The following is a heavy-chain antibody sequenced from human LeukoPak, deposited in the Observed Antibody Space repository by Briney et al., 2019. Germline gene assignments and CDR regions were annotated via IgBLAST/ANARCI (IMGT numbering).Heavy chain of an antibody. CDR1: GFTVSSNY. CDR3: ARGPRYSGPYYFDY. D-gene: IGHD5-12*01. Sequence: GGSLRLSCAASGFTVSSNYMSWVRQAPGKGLEWVSVIYSGGSTYYADSVKGRFTISRDNSKNTLYLQMNSLRAEDTAVYYCARGPRYSGPYYFDYWGQGTLVTVSS. V-gene: IGHV3-66*01. J-gene: IGHJ4*02. CDR2: IYSGGST.